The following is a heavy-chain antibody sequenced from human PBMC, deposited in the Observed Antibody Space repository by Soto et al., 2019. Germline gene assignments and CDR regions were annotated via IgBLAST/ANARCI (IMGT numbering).Heavy chain of an antibody. D-gene: IGHD6-6*01. V-gene: IGHV3-23*01. Sequence: VGSLRLSCAASGITFSSYAMSWVRQAPGKGLEWVSAISGSGAGTYYADSVKGRFTISRDNSKNTLYLQMNSLRAEDTAVYYCAEDLSRAARPSFDYWGQGTLVTAPQ. CDR3: AEDLSRAARPSFDY. CDR1: GITFSSYA. J-gene: IGHJ4*02. CDR2: ISGSGAGT.